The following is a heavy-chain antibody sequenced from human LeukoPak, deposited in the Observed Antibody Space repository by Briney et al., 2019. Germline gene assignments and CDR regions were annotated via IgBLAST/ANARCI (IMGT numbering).Heavy chain of an antibody. CDR2: ISFDGSDK. Sequence: SLRLSCAASGFPFTNYAVHWVRQAPGKGLEWVAAISFDGSDKYYTDSVKGRFTISRDNSKNTLSLQMDSLRAADTAVFYCARGTDSSGWYGAFDIWGQGTLVTVSP. CDR3: ARGTDSSGWYGAFDI. CDR1: GFPFTNYA. V-gene: IGHV3-30-3*01. J-gene: IGHJ3*02. D-gene: IGHD6-19*01.